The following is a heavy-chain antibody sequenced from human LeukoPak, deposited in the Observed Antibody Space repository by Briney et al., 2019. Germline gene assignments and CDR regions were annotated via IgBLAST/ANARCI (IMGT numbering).Heavy chain of an antibody. CDR1: GFTFSSYA. Sequence: GGSLRLSCAASGFTFSSYARHWVRQAPGKGLGWVAVISYDGSNKYYADSVKGRFTISRDNSKNTLYLQMNSLRAEDTAVYYCARGTASGSLSGAFDYWGQGTLVTVSS. V-gene: IGHV3-30*01. J-gene: IGHJ4*02. D-gene: IGHD1-26*01. CDR2: ISYDGSNK. CDR3: ARGTASGSLSGAFDY.